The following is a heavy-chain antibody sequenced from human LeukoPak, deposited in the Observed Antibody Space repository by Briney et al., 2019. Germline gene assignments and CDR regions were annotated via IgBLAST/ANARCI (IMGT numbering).Heavy chain of an antibody. CDR3: AKRGVDFVVVVAATSFDY. D-gene: IGHD2-15*01. CDR1: GFTFSSYA. J-gene: IGHJ4*02. CDR2: ISGSGAST. Sequence: GGSLRLSCAASGFTFSSYAMSWVRQAPGKGLEWVSAISGSGASTYYADSVKGRFTISRDNSKNTLYLQMSSLRAEDTAVFYCAKRGVDFVVVVAATSFDYWGQGTLATVSS. V-gene: IGHV3-23*01.